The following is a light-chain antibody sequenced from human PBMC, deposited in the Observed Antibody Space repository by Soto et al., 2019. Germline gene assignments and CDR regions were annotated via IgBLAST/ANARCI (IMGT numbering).Light chain of an antibody. Sequence: EIVLTQSPGTLSLSPGERATLPCRASQSGSNSYLAWYQQKPGQAPRLLMYGASNRATGIPDRFSGSGSGTDFTLTISRLEPEDFAVYYCQQYGTSLYTFGQGTKLEIK. V-gene: IGKV3-20*01. CDR3: QQYGTSLYT. CDR1: QSGSNSY. J-gene: IGKJ2*01. CDR2: GAS.